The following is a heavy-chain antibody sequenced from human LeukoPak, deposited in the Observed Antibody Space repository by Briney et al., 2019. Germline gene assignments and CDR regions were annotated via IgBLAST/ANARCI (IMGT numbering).Heavy chain of an antibody. D-gene: IGHD3-3*01. Sequence: PSETLSLTCTVSGGSISSYYWSWIRQPAGKGLEWIGRIYTSGSTNYNPSLKSRVTMSVDTSKNQFSLKLSSVTAADTAVYYCARGRDPSLRFLEWSYYGMGVWGQGTTVTVSS. CDR3: ARGRDPSLRFLEWSYYGMGV. CDR2: IYTSGST. CDR1: GGSISSYY. V-gene: IGHV4-4*07. J-gene: IGHJ6*02.